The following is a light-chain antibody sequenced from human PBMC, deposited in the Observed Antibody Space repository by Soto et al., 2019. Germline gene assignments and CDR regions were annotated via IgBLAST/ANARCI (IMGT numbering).Light chain of an antibody. V-gene: IGLV2-23*01. CDR3: CSYAGSGHVV. Sequence: QSALTQPASVSGSPGQSITISCTGTSSDVGSYDLVSWYQQHPDKAPKLMIYEGSKRPSGVSNRFSGSKSGNTASLTISGLQAEDEADYYCCSYAGSGHVVFGGGTKLTVL. J-gene: IGLJ2*01. CDR2: EGS. CDR1: SSDVGSYDL.